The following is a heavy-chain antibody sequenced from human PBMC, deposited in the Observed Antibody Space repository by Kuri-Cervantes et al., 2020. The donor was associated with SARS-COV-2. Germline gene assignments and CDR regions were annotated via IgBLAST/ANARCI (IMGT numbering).Heavy chain of an antibody. Sequence: SQTLSLTCAVSGYSISSGYYWGWIRQPPGKGLEWIAIIYHSGSTYYNPSLKSRVTISVDTSKNQFSLKLSSVTAADTAVYYCARAAGDQGEYYYYYYMDVWGKGTTVTVSS. CDR1: GYSISSGYY. D-gene: IGHD7-27*01. V-gene: IGHV4-38-2*01. CDR2: IYHSGST. CDR3: ARAAGDQGEYYYYYYMDV. J-gene: IGHJ6*03.